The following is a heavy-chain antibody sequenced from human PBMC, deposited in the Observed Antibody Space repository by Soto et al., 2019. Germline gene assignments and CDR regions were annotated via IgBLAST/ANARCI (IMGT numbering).Heavy chain of an antibody. CDR2: FAGSGVTT. Sequence: EVQLLESGGGLVRPGGSLRLSCAASGFTLSSFAMSWVRQAPGKGLEWVSSFAGSGVTTHYADSVKGRFTISRDNSMDPLYFQMDSMRAEDTALYYCARTFSSDSRSSYQTFDIWGQGTMVTVSS. CDR1: GFTLSSFA. J-gene: IGHJ3*02. V-gene: IGHV3-23*01. CDR3: ARTFSSDSRSSYQTFDI. D-gene: IGHD3-3*01.